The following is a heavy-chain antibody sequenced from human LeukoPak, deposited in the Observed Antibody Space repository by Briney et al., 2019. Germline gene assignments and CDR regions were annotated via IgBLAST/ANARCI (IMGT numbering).Heavy chain of an antibody. CDR3: ARDGSTSYHDY. CDR2: ISSNGGST. D-gene: IGHD2-2*01. J-gene: IGHJ4*02. CDR1: GFTFSSYA. V-gene: IGHV3-64*01. Sequence: PGGSLRLSCAASGFTFSSYAMHWVRQAPGKGLEYVSAISSNGGSTYYANSVKGRFTISRDNSKNTLYLQMGSLRAEDMAVYYCARDGSTSYHDYWGQGTRVTVSS.